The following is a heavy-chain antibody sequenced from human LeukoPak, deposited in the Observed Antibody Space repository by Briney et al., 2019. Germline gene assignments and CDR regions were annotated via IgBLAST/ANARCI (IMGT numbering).Heavy chain of an antibody. J-gene: IGHJ4*02. CDR2: IKEDGSEK. CDR3: AVVITIFGVVTDY. D-gene: IGHD3-3*01. Sequence: PGGSLRLSCAASGFTFSSYWMSWVRQAPGKGLEWVANIKEDGSEKYYVDSVKGRFTISRDNSKNTLYLQMNSLRAEDTAVYYCAVVITIFGVVTDYWGQGTLVTVSS. CDR1: GFTFSSYW. V-gene: IGHV3-7*03.